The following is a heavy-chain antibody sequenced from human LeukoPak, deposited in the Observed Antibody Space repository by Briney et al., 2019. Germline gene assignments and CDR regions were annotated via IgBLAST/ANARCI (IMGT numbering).Heavy chain of an antibody. J-gene: IGHJ5*02. CDR3: ARVRPTLTYLFDP. CDR1: GGSISSSSYY. CDR2: IYYSGST. Sequence: SETLSLTCTVSGGSISSSSYYWGWIRQPPGKGLEWIGSIYYSGSTYYNPSLKSRVTISVDTSKDQFSLKLSSVTAADTAVYYCARVRPTLTYLFDPWGQGTLVTVSS. D-gene: IGHD3-16*01. V-gene: IGHV4-39*07.